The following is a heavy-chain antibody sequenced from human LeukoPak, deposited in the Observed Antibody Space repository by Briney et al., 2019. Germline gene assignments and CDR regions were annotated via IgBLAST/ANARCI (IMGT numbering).Heavy chain of an antibody. CDR2: ISGSGGST. J-gene: IGHJ4*02. V-gene: IGHV3-23*01. CDR1: GFTFSSYS. CDR3: AKYYYDSSGTLDY. D-gene: IGHD3-22*01. Sequence: GGSLRLSCAASGFTFSSYSMNWVRQAPGKGLEWVSAISGSGGSTYYADSVKGRFTISRDNSKNTLYLQMNSLRAEDTAVYYCAKYYYDSSGTLDYSGQGTLVTVSS.